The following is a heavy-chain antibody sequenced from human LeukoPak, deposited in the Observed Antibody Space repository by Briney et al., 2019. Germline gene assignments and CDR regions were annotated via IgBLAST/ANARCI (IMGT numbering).Heavy chain of an antibody. J-gene: IGHJ4*02. CDR3: ARRSLVNDFYFDY. CDR2: IYSSGST. V-gene: IGHV4-59*08. CDR1: GDSMSSYY. D-gene: IGHD3/OR15-3a*01. Sequence: KTSETLSLTCTVSGDSMSSYYWSWIRQPPGKGLEWIGYIYSSGSTSYNPSLESRLIISVDMSKSQFSLRLSSVTAADTAVYYCARRSLVNDFYFDYWGQGTLVTVSS.